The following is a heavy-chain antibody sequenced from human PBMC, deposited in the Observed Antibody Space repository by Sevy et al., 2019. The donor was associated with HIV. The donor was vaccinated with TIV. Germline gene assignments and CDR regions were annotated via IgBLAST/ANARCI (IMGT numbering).Heavy chain of an antibody. CDR3: ATTTDYYDSSGYPFDY. D-gene: IGHD3-22*01. CDR2: FDPEDGET. J-gene: IGHJ4*02. CDR1: GYTLTEFS. Sequence: ASVKVSCKVSGYTLTEFSMHWVRQAPGKGLEWMGTFDPEDGETIYAQKFQGRVTMTEDTSTDTAYMELSSLRSEDTAVYYCATTTDYYDSSGYPFDYWGQGTLVTVSS. V-gene: IGHV1-24*01.